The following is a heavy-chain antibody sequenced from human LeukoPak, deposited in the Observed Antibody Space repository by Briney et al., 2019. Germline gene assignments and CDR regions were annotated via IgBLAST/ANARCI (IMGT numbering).Heavy chain of an antibody. CDR1: GGSISSYY. D-gene: IGHD3-10*01. V-gene: IGHV4-4*07. J-gene: IGHJ5*02. Sequence: SETLSLTCTVSGGSISSYYWSWIRRPAGKGLEWIGRIYTSGSTNYNPSLKSRVTMSVDTSRNQFSLKLSSVTAADTAVYYCARARNHAYYYGSGSFDPWGQGTLVTVSS. CDR2: IYTSGST. CDR3: ARARNHAYYYGSGSFDP.